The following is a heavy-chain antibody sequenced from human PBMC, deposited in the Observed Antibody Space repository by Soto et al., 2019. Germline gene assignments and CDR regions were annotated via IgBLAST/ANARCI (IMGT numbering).Heavy chain of an antibody. J-gene: IGHJ3*01. CDR2: ISDSGRI. V-gene: IGHV4-59*01. CDR3: ARDRMAADATEVAFDF. Sequence: ETLSLTCTVSGGSISTYFWNWLRQPPGKGLEWIAYISDSGRILYNPSLKSRVTLSLDASKNQFSLRLSSVTAADTAVYYCARDRMAADATEVAFDFWGQGTMV. CDR1: GGSISTYF. D-gene: IGHD6-13*01.